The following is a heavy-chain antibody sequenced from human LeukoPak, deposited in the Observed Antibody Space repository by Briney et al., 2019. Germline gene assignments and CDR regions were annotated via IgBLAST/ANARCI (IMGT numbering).Heavy chain of an antibody. CDR1: GYTFTSYG. CDR3: ATTPARDGYNWNYFDY. V-gene: IGHV1-18*01. Sequence: ASVKVSCKASGYTFTSYGISWVRQAPGQGLEWMGWISAYNGNTNYAQKLQGRVTMTTDTSTSTAYMELRSLRSDDTAVYYCATTPARDGYNWNYFDYWGQGTLVTVSS. CDR2: ISAYNGNT. J-gene: IGHJ4*02. D-gene: IGHD5-24*01.